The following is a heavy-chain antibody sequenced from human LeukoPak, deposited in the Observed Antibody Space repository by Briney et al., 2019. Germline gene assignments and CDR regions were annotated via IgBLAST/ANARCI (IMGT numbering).Heavy chain of an antibody. V-gene: IGHV3-30*03. J-gene: IGHJ4*02. D-gene: IGHD5-12*01. CDR3: TTKVIRGNSGDDYDD. CDR1: GVTFSSYG. Sequence: GGSLRLPCAASGVTFSSYGMHWVRQAPGKGLEWVALISSDGNDKLYGDSVKGRFTISRDDSKSTLYLQMNSLRAEDTAVYYCTTKVIRGNSGDDYDDWGQGTLVTVSS. CDR2: ISSDGNDK.